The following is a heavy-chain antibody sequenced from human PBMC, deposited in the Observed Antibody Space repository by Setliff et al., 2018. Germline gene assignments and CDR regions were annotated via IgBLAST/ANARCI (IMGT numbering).Heavy chain of an antibody. V-gene: IGHV3-21*01. CDR1: GSTFSNYA. CDR2: ISSSSSYI. Sequence: ETLSLTCTVSGSTFSNYAMSWVRQAPGKGLEWVSSISSSSSYIYYADSVKGRFTISRDNAKNSLYLQMNSLRAEDTAVYYCARDDYYDSSGYHAPYYFDYWGQGTLVTVSS. J-gene: IGHJ4*02. D-gene: IGHD3-22*01. CDR3: ARDDYYDSSGYHAPYYFDY.